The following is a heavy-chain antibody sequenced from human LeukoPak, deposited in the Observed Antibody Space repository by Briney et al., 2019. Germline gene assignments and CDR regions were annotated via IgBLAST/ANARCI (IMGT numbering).Heavy chain of an antibody. D-gene: IGHD2-2*02. Sequence: GESLKISCKGSGYTITNYWIGWVRQMPGKGLEWMGIIYPGDSDSRDSPSFQDQVTMSVDKSISTAYLQWSSLKASDTAMYYCARGPYGYTSSATLGSYNWFDPWGQGSLVTVSS. CDR2: IYPGDSDS. J-gene: IGHJ5*02. CDR1: GYTITNYW. V-gene: IGHV5-51*01. CDR3: ARGPYGYTSSATLGSYNWFDP.